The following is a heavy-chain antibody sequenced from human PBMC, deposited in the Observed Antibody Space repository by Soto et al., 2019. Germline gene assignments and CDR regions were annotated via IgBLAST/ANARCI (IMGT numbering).Heavy chain of an antibody. CDR3: ARGAYEVPAKNWFDP. D-gene: IGHD2-8*01. Sequence: ASVKVSCKASGYTFTSYYMHWLRQAPGQGLEWMGIINPSGGSTSYAQKFQGRVTMTRDTSTSTVYMELSSLRSEDTAVYYCARGAYEVPAKNWFDPWGQGTLVTVSS. V-gene: IGHV1-46*03. J-gene: IGHJ5*02. CDR2: INPSGGST. CDR1: GYTFTSYY.